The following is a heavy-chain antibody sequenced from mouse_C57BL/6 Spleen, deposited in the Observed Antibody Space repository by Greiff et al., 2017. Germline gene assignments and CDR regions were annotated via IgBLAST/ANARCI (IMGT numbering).Heavy chain of an antibody. D-gene: IGHD4-1*01. V-gene: IGHV10-1*01. CDR3: VRHNGTASYYWYFDV. J-gene: IGHJ1*03. Sequence: EVQLVESGGGLVQPKGSLKLSCAASGFSFNTYAMNWVRQAPGKGLEWVARIRSKSNNYATYYADSVKDRFTISRDDSESMLYLQMNNLKTEDTAMYYCVRHNGTASYYWYFDVWGTGTTVTVSS. CDR1: GFSFNTYA. CDR2: IRSKSNNYAT.